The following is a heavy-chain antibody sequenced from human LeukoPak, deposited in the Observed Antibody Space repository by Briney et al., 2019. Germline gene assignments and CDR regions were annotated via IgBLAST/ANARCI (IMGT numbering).Heavy chain of an antibody. CDR1: GFTFSSYW. J-gene: IGHJ6*03. CDR2: IYSGGST. V-gene: IGHV3-66*01. Sequence: GGSLKLSCAASGFTFSSYWMHWVRQAPGKGLEWVSVIYSGGSTYYADSVKGRFTISRDNSKNTLYLQMNSLRAEDTAVYYCARVPTNYYYMDVWGKGTTVTISS. CDR3: ARVPTNYYYMDV.